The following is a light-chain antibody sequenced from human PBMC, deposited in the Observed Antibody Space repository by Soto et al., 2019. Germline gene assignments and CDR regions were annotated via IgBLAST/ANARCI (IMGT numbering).Light chain of an antibody. J-gene: IGKJ1*01. CDR2: DAS. CDR3: QQRSNWPWT. Sequence: EIVMTQSPATLSVSPGESATLSCMASQSVSSYLAWYQQKTGQARRLLIYDASNRATGIPARFSGSGSGTDFTLTISSLEPEELAVYYCQQRSNWPWTFGQGTKGDI. CDR1: QSVSSY. V-gene: IGKV3-11*01.